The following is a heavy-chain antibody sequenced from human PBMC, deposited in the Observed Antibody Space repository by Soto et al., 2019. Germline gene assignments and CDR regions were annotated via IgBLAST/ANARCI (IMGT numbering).Heavy chain of an antibody. V-gene: IGHV3-23*01. CDR2: ISGSGGST. J-gene: IGHJ4*02. D-gene: IGHD3-22*01. Sequence: EVQLLESGGGLVQPGGSLRLSCAASGFTFSSYAMSWVRQAPGKGLEWVSAISGSGGSTYYADSVKGRFTISRDNSKNTLYLQMNSLRAEDTAVYYCAKHSSLDSSGYYRTNWYYFDYWGQGTLVTVSS. CDR1: GFTFSSYA. CDR3: AKHSSLDSSGYYRTNWYYFDY.